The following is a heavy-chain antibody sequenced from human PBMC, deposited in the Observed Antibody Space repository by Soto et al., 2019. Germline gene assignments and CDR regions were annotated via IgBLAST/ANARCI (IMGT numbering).Heavy chain of an antibody. CDR2: IYHIGTT. CDR1: GDSMSPFY. D-gene: IGHD3-10*01. J-gene: IGHJ4*02. V-gene: IGHV4-59*01. CDR3: ARFRRNYFGD. Sequence: QVQLQESGPGLVKPSETLSLTCTVSGDSMSPFYWSWIRQPPGKGLEWIGYIYHIGTTTYNPSLKSRVTISLDSSNNQFSLKLTSVTAADTAVYYCARFRRNYFGDWGQGTLVTVSS.